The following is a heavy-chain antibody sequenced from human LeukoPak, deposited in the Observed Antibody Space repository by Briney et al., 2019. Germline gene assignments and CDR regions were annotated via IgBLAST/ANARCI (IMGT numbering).Heavy chain of an antibody. CDR1: GYTFTGYY. CDR2: INPNSGGT. D-gene: IGHD2-8*01. V-gene: IGHV1-2*02. CDR3: ACIGYCSMSNCPDV. J-gene: IGHJ6*04. Sequence: EASVKVSCKASGYTFTGYYMHWVRQAPGQGLEWMGWINPNSGGTNYAQKFQGRVTMTRDTSISTAYMELSRLRSDDTAVYYCACIGYCSMSNCPDVWGKGTTVTVSS.